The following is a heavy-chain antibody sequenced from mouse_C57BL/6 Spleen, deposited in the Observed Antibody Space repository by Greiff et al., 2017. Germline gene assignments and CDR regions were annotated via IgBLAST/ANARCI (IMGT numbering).Heavy chain of an antibody. V-gene: IGHV1-82*01. J-gene: IGHJ4*01. CDR1: GYAFSSSW. Sequence: VESGASVKISCKASGYAFSSSWMNWVKQRPGKGLEWIGRIYPGDGDTNYNGKFKGKATLTADKSSSTAYMQLSSLTSEDSAVYFCARQLLEGAMDYWGQGTSVTVSS. D-gene: IGHD1-1*01. CDR2: IYPGDGDT. CDR3: ARQLLEGAMDY.